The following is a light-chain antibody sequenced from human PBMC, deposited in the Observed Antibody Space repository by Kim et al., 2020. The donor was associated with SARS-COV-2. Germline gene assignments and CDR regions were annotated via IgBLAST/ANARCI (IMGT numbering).Light chain of an antibody. Sequence: ASVGERVNITCRASQSLSSYLNWYQQKPGKGPKLLIYAASSLQSGGPSRFSGSGSGTDFTLTISSLQPEDFATYYCQQSYSTPPYTFGQGTKLEI. V-gene: IGKV1-39*01. CDR3: QQSYSTPPYT. CDR1: QSLSSY. CDR2: AAS. J-gene: IGKJ2*01.